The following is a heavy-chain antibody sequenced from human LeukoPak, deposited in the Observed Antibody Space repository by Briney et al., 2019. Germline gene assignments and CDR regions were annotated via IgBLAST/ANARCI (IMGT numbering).Heavy chain of an antibody. V-gene: IGHV4-4*07. Sequence: SETLSLTCTVPGGSISSYYWSWIRQPAGKGLEWIGRIYTSGSTNYNPSLKSRVTMSVDTSKNQFSLKLSSVTAADTAVYYCARVRLPVYSSSWYADYYFDYWGQGTLVTVSS. CDR3: ARVRLPVYSSSWYADYYFDY. J-gene: IGHJ4*02. CDR2: IYTSGST. D-gene: IGHD6-13*01. CDR1: GGSISSYY.